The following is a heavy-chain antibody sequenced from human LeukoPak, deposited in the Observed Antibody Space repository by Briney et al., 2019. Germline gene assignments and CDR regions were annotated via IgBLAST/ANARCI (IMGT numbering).Heavy chain of an antibody. CDR2: ITTGGPNT. Sequence: PGGSLRLSCTASGFTFSSYTMSWVRQAPGKGLKWVSTITTGGPNTYYADSVKGRFTVSRDDSKSTLYLQMNSLRAEDTAVYYCAKDGGLWVSAHWGDSWGRGTLVTVSS. V-gene: IGHV3-23*01. D-gene: IGHD7-27*01. CDR1: GFTFSSYT. J-gene: IGHJ4*02. CDR3: AKDGGLWVSAHWGDS.